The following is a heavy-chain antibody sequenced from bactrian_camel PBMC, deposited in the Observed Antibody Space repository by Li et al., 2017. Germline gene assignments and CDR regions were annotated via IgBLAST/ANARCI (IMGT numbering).Heavy chain of an antibody. J-gene: IGHJ4*01. CDR3: AADSACTNIWRLLTEDYRN. CDR1: GITSSLKF. CDR2: ISTAGAST. Sequence: VQLVESGGGSVQAGGSLRLSCAASGITSSLKFIAWFRQAPGKEREGVASISTAGASTFYADSVKGRFTISRDNTKNTLYLQMNSLKPEDTAMYYCAADSACTNIWRLLTEDYRNWGQGTQVTVS. D-gene: IGHD1*01. V-gene: IGHV3S54*01.